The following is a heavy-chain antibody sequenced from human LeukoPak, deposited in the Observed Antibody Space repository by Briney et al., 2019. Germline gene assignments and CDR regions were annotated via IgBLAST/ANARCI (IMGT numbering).Heavy chain of an antibody. Sequence: GASVKVSCKASGYTFTSYGISWVRQAPGKGLEWMGSFDLKHGKTLYAQNFQGRFSMTEDTSTATAYMDLTSLTSDDTAVYYCATDRYYFMDLWGKGTTVTVSS. CDR2: FDLKHGKT. CDR1: GYTFTSYG. CDR3: ATDRYYFMDL. J-gene: IGHJ6*04. V-gene: IGHV1-24*01. D-gene: IGHD2-21*01.